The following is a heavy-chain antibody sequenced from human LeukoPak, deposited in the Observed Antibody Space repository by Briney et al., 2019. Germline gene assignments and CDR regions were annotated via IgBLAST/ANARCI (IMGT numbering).Heavy chain of an antibody. CDR3: AKDSWSENGIYDPFDI. J-gene: IGHJ3*02. D-gene: IGHD2-8*01. CDR2: VGGPGET. Sequence: GGSLRLSCAASGFTFNMHAMNWVRQAPGKGLEWVSTVGGPGETYYTDSVKGRFTISRDNSKSTLSLQMNSLRPEDTAIYYCAKDSWSENGIYDPFDIWGQGTMVTVSS. V-gene: IGHV3-23*01. CDR1: GFTFNMHA.